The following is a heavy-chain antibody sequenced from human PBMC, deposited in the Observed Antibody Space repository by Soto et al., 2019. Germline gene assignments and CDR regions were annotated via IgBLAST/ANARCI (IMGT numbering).Heavy chain of an antibody. Sequence: GGSLRLSCAASGFTFSSYSMNWVRQAPGKGREWVSSISSSSSYIYYADSVKGRLTISRDNAKNSLYLQMNSLRAEDTAVYYCARDLAVAGTDAFDIWGQGTMVTVSS. V-gene: IGHV3-21*01. CDR2: ISSSSSYI. J-gene: IGHJ3*02. D-gene: IGHD6-19*01. CDR3: ARDLAVAGTDAFDI. CDR1: GFTFSSYS.